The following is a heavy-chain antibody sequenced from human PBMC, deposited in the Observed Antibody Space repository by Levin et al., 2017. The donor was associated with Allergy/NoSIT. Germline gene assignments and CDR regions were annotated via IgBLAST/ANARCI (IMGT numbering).Heavy chain of an antibody. CDR3: ARDWGYGDHRRYFDY. Sequence: SETLSLTCAVSGGSISSSNWWSWVRQPPGKGLEWIGEIDQSGSTNYNPSLKSRVTISGDKSKNQFSLKLSSVTAADTAFYYCARDWGYGDHRRYFDYWGQGTLVTVSS. CDR1: GGSISSSNW. D-gene: IGHD4-17*01. CDR2: IDQSGST. J-gene: IGHJ4*02. V-gene: IGHV4-4*02.